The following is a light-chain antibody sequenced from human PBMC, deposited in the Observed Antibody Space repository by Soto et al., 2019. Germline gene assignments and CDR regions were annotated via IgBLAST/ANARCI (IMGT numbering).Light chain of an antibody. Sequence: EIVLPQSPGTLSLSPGERATLSCRASQSVSSSFLAWYQQKPGQAPRLLIYGASRRATDIPDRFSGSGSGTDFTLTISRLEPEDFAVYYCQQYVNSRWTFGQGTKVDI. CDR1: QSVSSSF. J-gene: IGKJ1*01. CDR2: GAS. CDR3: QQYVNSRWT. V-gene: IGKV3-20*01.